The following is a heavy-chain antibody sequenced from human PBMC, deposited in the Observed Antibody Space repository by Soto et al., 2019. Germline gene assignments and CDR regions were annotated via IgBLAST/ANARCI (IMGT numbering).Heavy chain of an antibody. CDR3: AREGYSSGWYPGDP. Sequence: GGSLRLSCAASGFTFSIYWMSWVRQAPGKGLEWVANMDQDGSEKYYVDSVKGRFTISRDNAKNSLYLQMNSLRPEDTAVYYCAREGYSSGWYPGDPWGQGTLVTVSS. V-gene: IGHV3-7*01. CDR2: MDQDGSEK. J-gene: IGHJ5*02. D-gene: IGHD6-19*01. CDR1: GFTFSIYW.